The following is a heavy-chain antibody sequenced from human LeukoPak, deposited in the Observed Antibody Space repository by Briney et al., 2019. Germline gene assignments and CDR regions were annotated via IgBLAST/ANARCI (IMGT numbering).Heavy chain of an antibody. Sequence: ASVKVSCKASGYTFTSYGISWVRQAPGQGLEWMGWISAYNGNTNYAQKLQGRVTMTTDTSTSTAYMELRSLRSDDTAVYYCARDLGYYYDSSGYCLDYWGQGTLVTVSS. CDR2: ISAYNGNT. CDR3: ARDLGYYYDSSGYCLDY. J-gene: IGHJ4*02. CDR1: GYTFTSYG. D-gene: IGHD3-22*01. V-gene: IGHV1-18*01.